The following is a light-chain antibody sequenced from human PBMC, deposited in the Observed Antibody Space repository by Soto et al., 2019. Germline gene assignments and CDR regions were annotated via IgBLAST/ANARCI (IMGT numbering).Light chain of an antibody. CDR2: AAS. V-gene: IGKV1-27*01. CDR3: QHYNSYSEA. J-gene: IGKJ1*01. Sequence: DIQMTQSPSSLSASVGDRVTLTCRASQGISNYLAWYQQKPGKVPELLIFAASTLRSGVPSRFSGSGSGTEFTLTISSLQPDDFATYYCQHYNSYSEAFGQGTKVDI. CDR1: QGISNY.